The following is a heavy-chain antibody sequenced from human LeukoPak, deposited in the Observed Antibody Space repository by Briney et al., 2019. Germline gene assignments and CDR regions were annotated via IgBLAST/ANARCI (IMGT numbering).Heavy chain of an antibody. CDR3: ARALNLYYYDSSGYLNWFDP. Sequence: PSETLSLTCTVSGYSISSGYYWGWIRQPPGKGLEWIGSIYHSGRTYYNPSLKSRVTISVDTSKNQFSLKLSSVTAADTAVYYCARALNLYYYDSSGYLNWFDPWGQGTLVTVSS. D-gene: IGHD3-22*01. V-gene: IGHV4-38-2*02. CDR2: IYHSGRT. CDR1: GYSISSGYY. J-gene: IGHJ5*02.